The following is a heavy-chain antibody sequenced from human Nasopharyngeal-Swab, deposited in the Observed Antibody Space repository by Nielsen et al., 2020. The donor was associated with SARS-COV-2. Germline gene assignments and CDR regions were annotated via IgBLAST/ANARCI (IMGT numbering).Heavy chain of an antibody. CDR3: AKGAYCGGDCYGYFDY. V-gene: IGHV3-23*01. D-gene: IGHD2-21*02. J-gene: IGHJ4*02. Sequence: GESLKISCAASGFTFSTSTMSWVRQAPGKGLEWVSAITGSGDYTSHADSVKGRFTISRDNSKNTLYLQMNSLRAEDTAVYYCAKGAYCGGDCYGYFDYWGQGTLVTVSS. CDR1: GFTFSTST. CDR2: ITGSGDYT.